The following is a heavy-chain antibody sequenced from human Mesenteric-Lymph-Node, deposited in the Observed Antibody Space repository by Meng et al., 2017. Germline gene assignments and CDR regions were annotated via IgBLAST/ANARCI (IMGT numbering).Heavy chain of an antibody. CDR1: GGSISSFS. CDR3: AVWQWPYDY. D-gene: IGHD6-19*01. Sequence: GSLRLSCTVSGGSISSFSWSWIRQPAGKGLEWIGRMYSSGRTDHNPSLKSRVTMSLDTSKNQLSLKLSSVTAADTAVYYCAVWQWPYDYWGQGTLVTVSS. CDR2: MYSSGRT. J-gene: IGHJ4*02. V-gene: IGHV4-4*07.